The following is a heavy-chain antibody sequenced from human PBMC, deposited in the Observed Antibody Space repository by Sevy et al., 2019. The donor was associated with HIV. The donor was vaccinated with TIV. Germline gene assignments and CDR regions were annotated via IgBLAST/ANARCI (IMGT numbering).Heavy chain of an antibody. CDR1: GITFSKYS. V-gene: IGHV3-23*01. CDR3: AREGCTKPHDY. CDR2: FSFGCGRI. J-gene: IGHJ4*02. D-gene: IGHD2-8*01. Sequence: GGSLRLSCAASGITFSKYSMSWVRQAPGKGLEWVSTFSFGCGRINYADSVKGRFTISRDDSKNTLYLQMNSLRAEDTAVYYCAREGCTKPHDYWGQGTLVTVSS.